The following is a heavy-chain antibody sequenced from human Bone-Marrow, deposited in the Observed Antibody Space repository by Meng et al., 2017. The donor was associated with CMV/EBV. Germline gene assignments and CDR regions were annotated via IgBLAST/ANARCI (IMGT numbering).Heavy chain of an antibody. CDR2: INPRGGRP. V-gene: IGHV1-46*01. D-gene: IGHD2-2*01. Sequence: ASVKVSCKASGYTFSNYYIHWVRQAPGQGFEWMGVINPRGGRPTYAQNFQGRITMTRDTSTGTVYMELSSLRSEDTAVYYCARDRYVYCSTTTCYRAGFDPWGQGTLVTVSS. J-gene: IGHJ5*02. CDR1: GYTFSNYY. CDR3: ARDRYVYCSTTTCYRAGFDP.